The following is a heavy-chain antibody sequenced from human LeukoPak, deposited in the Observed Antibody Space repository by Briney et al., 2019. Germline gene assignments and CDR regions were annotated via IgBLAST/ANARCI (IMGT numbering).Heavy chain of an antibody. D-gene: IGHD3-22*01. CDR2: ISAYNGDT. CDR3: ARDKQYYDSSGYYDY. Sequence: ASVKVSCKASGYTFTSYGISWVRQAPGQGLEWMGWISAYNGDTNYAQKLQGRVTMTTDTSTSTAYMELRSLRSDDTAVYYCARDKQYYDSSGYYDYWGQGTLVTVSS. CDR1: GYTFTSYG. V-gene: IGHV1-18*01. J-gene: IGHJ4*02.